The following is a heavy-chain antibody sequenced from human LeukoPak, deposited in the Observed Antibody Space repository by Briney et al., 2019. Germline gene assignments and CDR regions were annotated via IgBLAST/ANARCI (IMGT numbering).Heavy chain of an antibody. CDR1: GGTFSSYA. Sequence: SVKVSCKASGGTFSSYAISWVRQAPGQGLEWMGGIVPIFGTANYAQKFQGRVTITADESTSTAYMELSSLRSEDTAVYYCARDLGNSGSYFGSGGFDYWGQGTLVTVSS. CDR2: IVPIFGTA. J-gene: IGHJ4*02. V-gene: IGHV1-69*13. CDR3: ARDLGNSGSYFGSGGFDY. D-gene: IGHD1-26*01.